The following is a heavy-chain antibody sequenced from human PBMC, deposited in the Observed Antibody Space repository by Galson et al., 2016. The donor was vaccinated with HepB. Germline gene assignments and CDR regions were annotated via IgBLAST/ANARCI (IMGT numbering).Heavy chain of an antibody. CDR2: IWYDGSNK. CDR3: ARPPEGDRRYFDL. CDR1: GFTFSSYA. V-gene: IGHV3-30-3*01. J-gene: IGHJ2*01. Sequence: SLRLSCAASGFTFSSYAMHWVRQAPGKGLEWVAVIWYDGSNKYYADSVKGQFTISRDNSKNTLYLQMNSLRAEDTAVYYCARPPEGDRRYFDLWGRGTLVTVSS. D-gene: IGHD3-16*01.